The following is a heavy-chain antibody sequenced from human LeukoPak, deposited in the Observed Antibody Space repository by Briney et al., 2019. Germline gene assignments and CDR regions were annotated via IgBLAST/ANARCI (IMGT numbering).Heavy chain of an antibody. J-gene: IGHJ4*02. Sequence: SETLSLTCTVSGGSISSGGYYWSWIRQHPGKGLEWIGYIYYSGSTYYNPSLKSRVTISVDTSKNQFSLKLSSVTAADTAVYYCARDRGVGPAFDYWGQGTLVTVSS. V-gene: IGHV4-31*03. CDR1: GGSISSGGYY. CDR3: ARDRGVGPAFDY. CDR2: IYYSGST.